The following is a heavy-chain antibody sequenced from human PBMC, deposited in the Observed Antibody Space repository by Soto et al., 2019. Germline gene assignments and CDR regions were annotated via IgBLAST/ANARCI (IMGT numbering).Heavy chain of an antibody. CDR1: GGSISSYY. Sequence: PSETLSLTCTVSGGSISSYYWSWIRQPPGKGLEWIGYIYYSGSTNYNPSLKSRVTISVDTSKNQFSLKLSSVTAADTAVYYCARDFGWAGAFDIWGQGTMVTVS. V-gene: IGHV4-59*01. CDR2: IYYSGST. J-gene: IGHJ3*02. D-gene: IGHD3-3*01. CDR3: ARDFGWAGAFDI.